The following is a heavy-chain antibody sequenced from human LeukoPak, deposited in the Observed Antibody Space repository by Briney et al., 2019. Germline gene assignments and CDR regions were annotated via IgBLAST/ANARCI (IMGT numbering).Heavy chain of an antibody. CDR2: IIPIFGTA. CDR1: GGTFSSYA. V-gene: IGHV1-69*05. J-gene: IGHJ1*01. D-gene: IGHD6-19*01. CDR3: ASPSYSGWYFPH. Sequence: GSSVKVSCKASGGTFSSYAISWVRQAPGRGLEWMGRIIPIFGTANYAQKFQGRVTITTDESTSTAYMELSSLRSEDTAVYYCASPSYSGWYFPHWGQGTLVTVSA.